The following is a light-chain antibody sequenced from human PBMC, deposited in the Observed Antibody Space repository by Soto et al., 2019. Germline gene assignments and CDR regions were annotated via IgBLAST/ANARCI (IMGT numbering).Light chain of an antibody. CDR1: SSDVGGYNY. CDR2: EVS. CDR3: SSYTNSSTLV. V-gene: IGLV2-8*01. J-gene: IGLJ1*01. Sequence: QSALTQPPSASGSPGQSVTISFTGTSSDVGGYNYVSWYQQHPGKAPKLIIYEVSKRPSGVPDRFSGSKSGNTASLTVSGLQAEDEADYYCSSYTNSSTLVFGTGTKLTVL.